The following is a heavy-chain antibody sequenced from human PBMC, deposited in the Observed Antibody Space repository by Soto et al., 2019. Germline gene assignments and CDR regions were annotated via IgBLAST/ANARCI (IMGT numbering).Heavy chain of an antibody. D-gene: IGHD3-10*01. CDR3: ATGGSQRPSTY. CDR1: GGSVSSGY. J-gene: IGHJ1*01. V-gene: IGHV4-59*02. CDR2: IYRATT. Sequence: QVQLQESGPGLVKPSETLSLTCTVSGGSVSSGYWIWIRKPPGKGLDNIGYIYRATTNYNSTLKSRVTITEATSKNKCPLKPTSLTAADTAVYYCATGGSQRPSTYWGQGTLVTVSS.